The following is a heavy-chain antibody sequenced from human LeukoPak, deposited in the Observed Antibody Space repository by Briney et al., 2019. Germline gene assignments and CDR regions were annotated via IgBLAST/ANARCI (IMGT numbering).Heavy chain of an antibody. V-gene: IGHV3-30*18. D-gene: IGHD6-13*01. CDR1: GFTFSSYG. Sequence: GGSLRLSCAASGFTFSSYGMHWVRQAPGKGLEWVAVISYDGSNKYYADSVKGRFTISRDNSKNTLYLQMNSLSAEDTAVYYCAKHIAAAGTGGCFDYWGQGTLVTVSS. CDR2: ISYDGSNK. CDR3: AKHIAAAGTGGCFDY. J-gene: IGHJ4*02.